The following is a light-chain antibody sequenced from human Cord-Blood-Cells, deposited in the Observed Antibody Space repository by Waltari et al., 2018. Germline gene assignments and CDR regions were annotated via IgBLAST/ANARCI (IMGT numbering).Light chain of an antibody. J-gene: IGLJ2*01. CDR3: SSYTSGSTVV. CDR2: DVS. CDR1: SSDVVGYTY. V-gene: IGLV2-14*01. Sequence: QSALTQPASVSGSPGQSIPISCTATSSDVVGYTYVSWYQQHPSKAPKLMIYDVSNRPSVVSSRFSGAKSGCTASLTISGRQAEDEADYYCSSYTSGSTVVFGGGTKLTVL.